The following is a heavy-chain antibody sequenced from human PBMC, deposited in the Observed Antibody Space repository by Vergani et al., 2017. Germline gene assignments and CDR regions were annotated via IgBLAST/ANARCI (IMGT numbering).Heavy chain of an antibody. CDR3: ARGRQYSSSWGAPDKGYYYGMDV. CDR1: GFTFSSYS. J-gene: IGHJ6*02. V-gene: IGHV3-66*01. CDR2: IYSGGST. Sequence: EVQLVESGGGLVKPGGSLRLSCAASGFTFSSYSMNWVRQAPGRGLEWVSVIYSGGSTYYADSVKGRFTISRDNSKNTLYLQMNSLRAEDPAVYYCARGRQYSSSWGAPDKGYYYGMDVWGQGTTVTVSS. D-gene: IGHD6-13*01.